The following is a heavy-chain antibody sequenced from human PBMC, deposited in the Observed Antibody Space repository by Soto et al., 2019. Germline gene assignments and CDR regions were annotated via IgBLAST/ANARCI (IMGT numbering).Heavy chain of an antibody. CDR1: GGSISSGDYY. CDR3: ARGVRGDAFDI. V-gene: IGHV4-30-4*01. CDR2: IYYSGST. J-gene: IGHJ3*02. Sequence: SETLSLTCTVSGGSISSGDYYWSWIRQPPGKGLEWIGYIYYSGSTYYNPSLKSRVTISVDTSKNQFSLKLSSVTAADTAVYYCARGVRGDAFDIWGQGTMVTVSS.